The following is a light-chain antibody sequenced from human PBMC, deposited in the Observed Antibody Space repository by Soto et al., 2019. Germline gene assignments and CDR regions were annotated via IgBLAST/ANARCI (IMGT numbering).Light chain of an antibody. CDR2: EVS. J-gene: IGLJ2*01. V-gene: IGLV2-8*01. CDR3: SSYGGSNTVV. CDR1: SSDVGGYHY. Sequence: QSVLTQPPSASGSPGQSVTISCTGSSSDVGGYHYVSWYQQHPGKAPKLLIYEVSKRPSGVPDRLSGSKSGNTASLTVSGLQAEDEADDYCSSYGGSNTVVFGGGTKVTV.